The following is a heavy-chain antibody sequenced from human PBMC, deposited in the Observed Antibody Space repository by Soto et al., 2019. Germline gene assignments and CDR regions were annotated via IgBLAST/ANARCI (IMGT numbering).Heavy chain of an antibody. D-gene: IGHD6-19*01. V-gene: IGHV3-30*18. CDR3: AKDLVAVAGNPDLYFDY. CDR1: GFTFSVFG. CDR2: VSNDGRSE. J-gene: IGHJ4*02. Sequence: GGSLRLSCAASGFTFSVFGMHWVRQAPGKGLEWVAVVSNDGRSEHYADSVRGRFTVSRDNSKNTLYLQMNSLRAEDTAVYYCAKDLVAVAGNPDLYFDYWGQGTLVTVSS.